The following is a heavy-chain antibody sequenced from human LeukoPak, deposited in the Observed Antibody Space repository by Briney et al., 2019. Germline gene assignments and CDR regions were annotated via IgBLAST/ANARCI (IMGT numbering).Heavy chain of an antibody. V-gene: IGHV4-59*01. J-gene: IGHJ4*02. CDR1: GGSISIYY. Sequence: SETLSLTCTVSGGSISIYYWSWIRQPPGKGLEGIGYIYYSGSTNYNTSLKSRVTISVDTSKNQFSLKLSSVTAADTAVYYCARDPGDDGVDYWGQGTLVTVSS. D-gene: IGHD3-10*01. CDR3: ARDPGDDGVDY. CDR2: IYYSGST.